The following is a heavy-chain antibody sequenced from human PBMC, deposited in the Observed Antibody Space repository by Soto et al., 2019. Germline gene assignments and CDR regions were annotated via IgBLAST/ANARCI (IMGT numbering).Heavy chain of an antibody. V-gene: IGHV4-59*01. Sequence: SETLSLTCTVSGGSISSYYWSWIRQPPGKGLEWIGYIYYSGSTNYNPSLKSRVTISVDTSKNQFSLKLSSVTAADTAVYYCARAGREVSMLINYYYYMDVWGKGTTVTVSS. CDR3: ARAGREVSMLINYYYYMDV. J-gene: IGHJ6*03. CDR1: GGSISSYY. D-gene: IGHD2-8*01. CDR2: IYYSGST.